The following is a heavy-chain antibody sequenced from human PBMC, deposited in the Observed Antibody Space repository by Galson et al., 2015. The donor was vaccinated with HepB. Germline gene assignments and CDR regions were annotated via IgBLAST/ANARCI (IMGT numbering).Heavy chain of an antibody. J-gene: IGHJ6*01. V-gene: IGHV3-9*01. D-gene: IGHD3-10*01. CDR1: GFTFEDYA. Sequence: SLRLSCAASGFTFEDYAMHWVRQVPGKGLEWVAGISWKSDFTGYADSVRGRFTISRDNAKYPLHLQMNSLRTEDTALYYCAQDLTYYYGSGSYFVGMNAWGQGTTVTVSA. CDR2: ISWKSDFT. CDR3: AQDLTYYYGSGSYFVGMNA.